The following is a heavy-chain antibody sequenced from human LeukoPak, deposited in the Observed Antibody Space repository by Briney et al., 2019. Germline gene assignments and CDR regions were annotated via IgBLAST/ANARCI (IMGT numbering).Heavy chain of an antibody. Sequence: GGSLRLSCAASGFTFSSYAMSWVRQAPGKGLEWVAFIRYDGSNKYYADSVKGRFTISRDNSKNTLYLQMNSLRAEDTAVYYCAKESDYYYYMDVWGKGTTVTVS. CDR2: IRYDGSNK. V-gene: IGHV3-30*02. J-gene: IGHJ6*03. CDR3: AKESDYYYYMDV. CDR1: GFTFSSYA.